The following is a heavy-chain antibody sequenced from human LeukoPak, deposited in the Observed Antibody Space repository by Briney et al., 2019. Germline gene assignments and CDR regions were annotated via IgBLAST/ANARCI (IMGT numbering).Heavy chain of an antibody. D-gene: IGHD3-10*01. Sequence: PSETLSLTCAVYGGSFSGYYWSWIRQPPGKGLEWIGEINHSGSTNYNPSLKSRVTISVDTSKNQFSLKLSSVTAADTAVYYCASGRVRGRGMDVWGKGTTVTVSS. CDR3: ASGRVRGRGMDV. J-gene: IGHJ6*04. CDR2: INHSGST. V-gene: IGHV4-34*01. CDR1: GGSFSGYY.